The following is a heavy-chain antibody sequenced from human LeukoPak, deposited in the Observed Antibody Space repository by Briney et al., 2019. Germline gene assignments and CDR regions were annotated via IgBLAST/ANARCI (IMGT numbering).Heavy chain of an antibody. D-gene: IGHD2-15*01. CDR3: ARSLTAIHSGGRDY. CDR1: GFTFSRYS. Sequence: GGSLRLSCAASGFTFSRYSMNWVRQAPGKGLEWVSSISSSSSYIYYADSVKGRFTISRDNAKNSLYLQMNSLRADDTAVYYCARSLTAIHSGGRDYWGQGTLVTVSS. CDR2: ISSSSSYI. J-gene: IGHJ4*02. V-gene: IGHV3-21*01.